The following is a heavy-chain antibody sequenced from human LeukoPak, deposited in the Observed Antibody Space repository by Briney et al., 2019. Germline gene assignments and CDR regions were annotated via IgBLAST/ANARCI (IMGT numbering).Heavy chain of an antibody. CDR1: GFTFYKYP. J-gene: IGHJ4*02. D-gene: IGHD3-22*01. V-gene: IGHV3-23*01. Sequence: GGSLRLSCAASGFTFYKYPMNWVRQAPGKGLEWISTLSYSGDAHYADSVKGRFTISRDDSKNTVYLQMNSLRPEDTAVYFCAKDFDSGGSYDGDHRWGQGTLVTVSS. CDR3: AKDFDSGGSYDGDHR. CDR2: LSYSGDA.